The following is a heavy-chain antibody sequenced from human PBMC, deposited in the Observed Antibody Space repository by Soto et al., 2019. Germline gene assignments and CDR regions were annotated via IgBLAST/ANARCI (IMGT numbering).Heavy chain of an antibody. J-gene: IGHJ3*01. V-gene: IGHV3-23*01. Sequence: GGSLRLSCATSGFIFSDFAMSWVRQAPGKGLEWVSSIGGGGDDTYYADYVKGRLTISRDNFKNTLNLQMDSLRGEDTAIYYCVKDRRSRNGVWDPFDVWGQGTAVTVSS. D-gene: IGHD1-26*01. CDR2: IGGGGDDT. CDR1: GFIFSDFA. CDR3: VKDRRSRNGVWDPFDV.